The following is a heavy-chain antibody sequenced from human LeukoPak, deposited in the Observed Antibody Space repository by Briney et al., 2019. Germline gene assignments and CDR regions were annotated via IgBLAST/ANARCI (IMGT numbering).Heavy chain of an antibody. CDR3: TRGPIGYYYDSSPAVDY. CDR2: IRSKVYGGTT. CDR1: GFTFGDYG. Sequence: GGSLRLSCTASGFTFGDYGMSWLRQAPGKGLEWVAFIRSKVYGGTTEYAASVKGRFTISRDDSKSIAYLQMNSLKTEDTAVYYCTRGPIGYYYDSSPAVDYWGQGTLVTVSS. D-gene: IGHD3-22*01. V-gene: IGHV3-49*03. J-gene: IGHJ4*02.